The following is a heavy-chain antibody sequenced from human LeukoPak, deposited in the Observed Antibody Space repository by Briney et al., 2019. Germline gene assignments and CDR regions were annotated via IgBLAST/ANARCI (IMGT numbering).Heavy chain of an antibody. J-gene: IGHJ3*02. CDR2: IIPILGIA. CDR1: GYTFTSYG. CDR3: ARAYCSGGSCYSDAFDI. V-gene: IGHV1-69*04. Sequence: SVKVSCKASGYTFTSYGISWVRQAPGQGLEWMGRIIPILGIANYAQKFQGRVTITADKSTSTAYMELSSLRSEDTAVYYCARAYCSGGSCYSDAFDIWGQGTMVTVSS. D-gene: IGHD2-15*01.